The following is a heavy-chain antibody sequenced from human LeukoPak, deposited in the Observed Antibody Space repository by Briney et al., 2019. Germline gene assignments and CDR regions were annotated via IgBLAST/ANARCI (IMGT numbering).Heavy chain of an antibody. D-gene: IGHD6-13*01. CDR1: GFTFSSYA. J-gene: IGHJ4*02. Sequence: PGGSLRLSCSASGFTFSSYAMHWVRQAPGEGLEYVSAISSNGGSTYYADSVKGRFTISRDNSKNTLFLQMNSLRVEDTAIYYCAKDAAGPEYWGQGTRVTVSS. V-gene: IGHV3-64*04. CDR3: AKDAAGPEY. CDR2: ISSNGGST.